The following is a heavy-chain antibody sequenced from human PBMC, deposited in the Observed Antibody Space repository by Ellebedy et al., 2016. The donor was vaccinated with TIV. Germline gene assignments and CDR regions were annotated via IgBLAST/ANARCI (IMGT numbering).Heavy chain of an antibody. CDR2: ISSSGTTI. CDR3: ARVNSGYEYAVDGIDY. V-gene: IGHV3-48*03. Sequence: LSLSCAASGFTFSSYEMNWVRQAPGKGLEWVSYISSSGTTIYYADSVKGRFTISRDNAKNSLYLQMNSLRAEDTAVYYCARVNSGYEYAVDGIDYWGQGTLVTVSS. J-gene: IGHJ4*02. CDR1: GFTFSSYE. D-gene: IGHD5-12*01.